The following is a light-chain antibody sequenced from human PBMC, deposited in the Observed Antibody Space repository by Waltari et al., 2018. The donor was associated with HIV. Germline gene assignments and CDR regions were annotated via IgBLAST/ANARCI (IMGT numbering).Light chain of an antibody. CDR2: GAS. CDR1: ESISTF. V-gene: IGKV1-5*03. Sequence: DIQLTQSPSTLSVSVGDRVTITCRASESISTFLVWYQQKPGKAPRLLIFGASSLQNGVPSRFIGGGSCTDFTLTISSLQPDDFATYYCQHYKSSFRTFGQGTRVEMK. J-gene: IGKJ1*01. CDR3: QHYKSSFRT.